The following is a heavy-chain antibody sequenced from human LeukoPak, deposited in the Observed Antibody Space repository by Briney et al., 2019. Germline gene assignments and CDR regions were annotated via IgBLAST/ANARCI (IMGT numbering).Heavy chain of an antibody. D-gene: IGHD3-22*01. J-gene: IGHJ4*02. CDR2: IIPIFGTA. CDR1: GYTFTSYA. V-gene: IGHV1-69*13. Sequence: SVKVSCKASGYTFTSYAMNWVRQAPGQGLEWMGGIIPIFGTANYAQKFQGRVTITADESTSTAYMELSSLRSEDTAVYYCASSSRYYYDSSGYYYWGQGTLVTVPS. CDR3: ASSSRYYYDSSGYYY.